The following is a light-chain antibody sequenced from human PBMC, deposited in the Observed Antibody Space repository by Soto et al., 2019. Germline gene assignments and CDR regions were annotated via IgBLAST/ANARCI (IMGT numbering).Light chain of an antibody. V-gene: IGLV2-14*01. CDR3: ISYTGSSTSYV. J-gene: IGLJ1*01. CDR2: GVS. CDR1: RSDIGSYNY. Sequence: QSSLTQPAWVSVSPGQSITISCSGTRSDIGSYNYVAWYQQFPGKTPKILIYGVSNRPSGVSSRFSGSKSGNTASLTISGLQAEDEADYYCISYTGSSTSYVFGSGTKVTVL.